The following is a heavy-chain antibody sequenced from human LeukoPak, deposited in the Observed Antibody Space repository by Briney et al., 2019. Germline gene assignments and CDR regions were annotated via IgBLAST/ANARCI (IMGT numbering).Heavy chain of an antibody. V-gene: IGHV4-34*01. CDR1: GGSFSGYY. CDR3: ARGPRITIFGGVIILFDY. Sequence: SSETLSLTCAVYGGSFSGYYWSWIRQPPGKGLEWIGEINHSGSTNYNPSLKSRVTISVDTSKNQFSLKLSSVTAADTAVYYCARGPRITIFGGVIILFDYWGQGTLVTVSS. CDR2: INHSGST. J-gene: IGHJ4*02. D-gene: IGHD3-3*01.